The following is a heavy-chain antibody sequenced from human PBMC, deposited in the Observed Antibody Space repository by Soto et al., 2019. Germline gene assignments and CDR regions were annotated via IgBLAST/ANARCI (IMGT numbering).Heavy chain of an antibody. J-gene: IGHJ5*02. CDR1: GFTFTSSA. V-gene: IGHV1-58*01. D-gene: IGHD3-22*01. Sequence: GASVKVSCKASGFTFTSSAVQWVRQARGQRLEWIGWIVVGSGNTNYAQKFQERVTITRDMSTSTAYMELSSLRSEDTAVYYCAAAYYDSSGYLEKNWFDPWGQGTLVTVSS. CDR3: AAAYYDSSGYLEKNWFDP. CDR2: IVVGSGNT.